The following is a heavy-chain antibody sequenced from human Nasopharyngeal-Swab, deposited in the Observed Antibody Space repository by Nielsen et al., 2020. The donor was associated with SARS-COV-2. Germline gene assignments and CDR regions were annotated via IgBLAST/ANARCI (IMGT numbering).Heavy chain of an antibody. CDR3: ARDPMITFGGVIVADYYYYGMDV. V-gene: IGHV3-30*04. CDR2: ISYDASDK. D-gene: IGHD3-16*02. Sequence: GESLKISCAASGFTFRSYAISWVRQAPGKGLEWVAVISYDASDKYYADSVKGRFTLSRDNSKNTLYLQMNSLRAEDTAVYYCARDPMITFGGVIVADYYYYGMDVWGQGTTVTVSS. J-gene: IGHJ6*02. CDR1: GFTFRSYA.